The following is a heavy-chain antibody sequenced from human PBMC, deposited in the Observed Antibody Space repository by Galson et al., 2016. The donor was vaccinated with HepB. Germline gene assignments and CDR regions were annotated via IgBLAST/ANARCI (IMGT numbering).Heavy chain of an antibody. CDR2: IYYSGRA. V-gene: IGHV4-61*01. Sequence: EILSLTCTVSGGSVTSGSYCWSWVRQPPGKGLEWIGYIYYSGRANSNPSLQSRVTISVDTSKNQFSLKLSSVTAADTAMYYCASGWWSQKDYRYGMDVWGQGTTVTVSS. J-gene: IGHJ6*02. CDR1: GGSVTSGSYC. CDR3: ASGWWSQKDYRYGMDV. D-gene: IGHD2-15*01.